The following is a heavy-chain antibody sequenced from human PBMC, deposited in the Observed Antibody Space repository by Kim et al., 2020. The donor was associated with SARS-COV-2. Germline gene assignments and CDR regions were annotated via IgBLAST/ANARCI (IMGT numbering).Heavy chain of an antibody. CDR3: AREVLARWYNWFDP. Sequence: SETLSLTCTVSGGSISSYYWSWIRQPPGKGLEWIGYIYYSGSTNYNPSLKSRVTISVDTSKNQFSLKLSSVTAADTAVYYCAREVLARWYNWFDPWGQGTLVTVSS. CDR2: IYYSGST. D-gene: IGHD2-8*02. V-gene: IGHV4-59*01. CDR1: GGSISSYY. J-gene: IGHJ5*02.